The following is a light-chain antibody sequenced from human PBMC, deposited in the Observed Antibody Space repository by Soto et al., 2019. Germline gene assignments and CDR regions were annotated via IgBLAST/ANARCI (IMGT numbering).Light chain of an antibody. CDR3: QQYNNWPRT. J-gene: IGKJ1*01. CDR1: QSVSSK. CDR2: GAS. Sequence: EIVMTQSPATLSVSPGERATLSCRASQSVSSKLAWYQQKPGQAPRLLIYGASTRATGIPARFSGSGSGTEFTLTISSLQSEAFAVYYCQQYNNWPRTFGQGTKVEIK. V-gene: IGKV3-15*01.